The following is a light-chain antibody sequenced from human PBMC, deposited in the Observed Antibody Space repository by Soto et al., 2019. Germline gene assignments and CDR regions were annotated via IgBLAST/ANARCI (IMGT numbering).Light chain of an antibody. Sequence: QSVLTQPPSASGTPGQRVTISCSGSSSNIGSNSVYWYQQLPGTAPKLLIDRNNQRPSGVPDLFSGSKYDTSASLAISGLRSETEADYYCSAWDDSLTGRVFGGGTKVTVL. CDR2: RNN. CDR1: SSNIGSNS. V-gene: IGLV1-47*01. CDR3: SAWDDSLTGRV. J-gene: IGLJ3*02.